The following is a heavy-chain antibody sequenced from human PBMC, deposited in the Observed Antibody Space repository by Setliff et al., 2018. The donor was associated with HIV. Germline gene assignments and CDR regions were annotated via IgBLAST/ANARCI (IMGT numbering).Heavy chain of an antibody. D-gene: IGHD3-3*01. Sequence: SETLSLTCTVSGGSISSSSYYWGWIRQPPGKGLEWIGSIYYSGSGYYNPSLKSRVTISVDTSKNQFSLKLSSVIAADTAVYYCASLFRLSGFWISFLPDYWGQGILVTVSS. CDR3: ASLFRLSGFWISFLPDY. V-gene: IGHV4-39*01. CDR2: IYYSGSG. J-gene: IGHJ4*02. CDR1: GGSISSSSYY.